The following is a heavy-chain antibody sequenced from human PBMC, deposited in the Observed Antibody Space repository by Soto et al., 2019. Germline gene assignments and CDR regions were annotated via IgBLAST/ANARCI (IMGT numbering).Heavy chain of an antibody. CDR2: ISGSGATT. V-gene: IGHV3-23*01. D-gene: IGHD3-9*01. Sequence: PGGSLRLSCAASGFTFSSYAMTWVHQAPGKGLEWVSGISGSGATTSYADSVKGRFTVSRDNSKNTLYLQMNSLRVEDTAVYYCAKLRYFDWSSYNWFEYWGQGTPVTVSS. CDR1: GFTFSSYA. CDR3: AKLRYFDWSSYNWFEY. J-gene: IGHJ5*01.